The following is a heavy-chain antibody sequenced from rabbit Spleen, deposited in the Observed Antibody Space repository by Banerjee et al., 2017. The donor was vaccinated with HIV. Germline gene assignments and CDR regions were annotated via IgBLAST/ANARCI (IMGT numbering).Heavy chain of an antibody. Sequence: QEQLVESGGGLVKPEGSLTLACKASGFSFSDRDVMCWVRQAPGKGLQWIACINTYTGKPVYATWPKGRFTISRTSSTTVTLQMTRLTAADTATYFCARGSATMTMVITGYYFDLWGQGTLVTVS. CDR3: ARGSATMTMVITGYYFDL. V-gene: IGHV1S45*01. CDR2: INTYTGKP. CDR1: GFSFSDRDV. D-gene: IGHD2-1*01. J-gene: IGHJ4*01.